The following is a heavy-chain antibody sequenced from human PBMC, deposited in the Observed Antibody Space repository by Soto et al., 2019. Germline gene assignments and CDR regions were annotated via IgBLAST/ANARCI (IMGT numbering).Heavy chain of an antibody. V-gene: IGHV3-30*18. J-gene: IGHJ4*02. D-gene: IGHD3-22*01. Sequence: QVQLVESGGGVVQPGRSLRLSCAASGFTFSSYGMHWVRQAPGKVLEWVAVISYDGSNKYYADSVKGRFTISRDNSKSTLYLQMNSLRAEDTAVYYCAKDSSDWVITANDFDYWGQGTLVTVSS. CDR3: AKDSSDWVITANDFDY. CDR2: ISYDGSNK. CDR1: GFTFSSYG.